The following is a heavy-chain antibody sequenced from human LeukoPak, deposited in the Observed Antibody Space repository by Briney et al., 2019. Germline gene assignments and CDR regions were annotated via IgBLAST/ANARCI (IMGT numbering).Heavy chain of an antibody. CDR3: AKSVVVAAYYYFDY. CDR1: GFTLSSSW. CDR2: IKQDGSEK. D-gene: IGHD2-15*01. J-gene: IGHJ4*02. V-gene: IGHV3-7*03. Sequence: GGSLRLSCAASGFTLSSSWMSWVRQAPGKGLEWVANIKQDGSEKYYVDSVKGRFTISRDNAKNSLYLQMNGLRAEDTAVYYCAKSVVVAAYYYFDYWGQGTLVTVSS.